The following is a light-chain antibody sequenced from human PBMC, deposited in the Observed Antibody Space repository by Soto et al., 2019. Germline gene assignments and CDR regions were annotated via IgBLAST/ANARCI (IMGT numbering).Light chain of an antibody. CDR1: QSVSSY. Sequence: EIVLTQSPATLSLSPGETATLSCRASQSVSSYLAWYQQKPGQAPRLLIYDASNRATGIPARFSGSGSGTDFTLTISSLEPEDFAVYYWQQRSNWPPYTFGQGTKLEIK. CDR3: QQRSNWPPYT. V-gene: IGKV3-11*01. CDR2: DAS. J-gene: IGKJ2*01.